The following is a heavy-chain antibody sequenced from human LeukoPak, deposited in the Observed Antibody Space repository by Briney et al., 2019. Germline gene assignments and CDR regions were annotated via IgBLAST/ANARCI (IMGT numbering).Heavy chain of an antibody. V-gene: IGHV3-23*01. D-gene: IGHD3-22*01. J-gene: IGHJ4*02. CDR1: GFTFSSYA. CDR2: ISGSGDDT. Sequence: GGSLRLSCAASGFTFSSYAMHWVRQAPGKGLEWVSAISGSGDDTYYADSVKGLFTISRDNSKNTLYLQMNRLRSEDTAIYYCARGLHSRLYDSSGYYPYWGQGTLVTVSS. CDR3: ARGLHSRLYDSSGYYPY.